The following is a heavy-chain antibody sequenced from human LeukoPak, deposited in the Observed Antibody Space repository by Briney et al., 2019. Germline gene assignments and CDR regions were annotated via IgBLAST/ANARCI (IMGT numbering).Heavy chain of an antibody. V-gene: IGHV3-7*01. J-gene: IGHJ4*02. CDR2: IKQDGSEK. CDR1: GFTLSSDW. CDR3: ATSLAGGEY. Sequence: GGSLRLSCVASGFTLSSDWMSWFRQVPGKGLEWVANIKQDGSEKYYADSVKGRFTVSRDNAKNSLYLQMNSLRAKDTAVYYCATSLAGGEYWGQGTLVTVSS. D-gene: IGHD3-16*01.